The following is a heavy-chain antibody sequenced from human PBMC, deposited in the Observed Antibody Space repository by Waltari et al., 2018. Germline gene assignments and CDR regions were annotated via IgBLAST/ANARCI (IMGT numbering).Heavy chain of an antibody. J-gene: IGHJ4*02. CDR1: GYTFTSYD. V-gene: IGHV1-8*03. Sequence: QVQLVQSGAEVKKPGASVKVSCKASGYTFTSYDINWVRQATGQGLEVMGWMNPNKGNTGYAQKSQGRVTITRNTSISTAYMELSSLRSEDTAVYYCARSDSITIFGVVANDYWGQGTLVTVSS. D-gene: IGHD3-3*01. CDR3: ARSDSITIFGVVANDY. CDR2: MNPNKGNT.